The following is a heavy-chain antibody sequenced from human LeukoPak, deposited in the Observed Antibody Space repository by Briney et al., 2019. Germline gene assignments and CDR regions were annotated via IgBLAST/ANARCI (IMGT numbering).Heavy chain of an antibody. CDR2: INPSRGST. D-gene: IGHD2-2*01. CDR3: ARGQKPPQLLAPPVY. CDR1: GYTFTSYY. J-gene: IGHJ4*02. Sequence: ASVKVSCKASGYTFTSYYMHWVRQAPGQGLEWMGIINPSRGSTSYAQKFQGRVTMTRDTSTSTVYMELSSLRSEDTAVYYCARGQKPPQLLAPPVYWGQGTLVTVSS. V-gene: IGHV1-46*01.